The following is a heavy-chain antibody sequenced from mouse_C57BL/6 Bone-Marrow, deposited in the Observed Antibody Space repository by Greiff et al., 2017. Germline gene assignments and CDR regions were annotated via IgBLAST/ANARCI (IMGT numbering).Heavy chain of an antibody. CDR1: GYTFTSYW. D-gene: IGHD1-1*01. Sequence: QVQLQQPGAELVRPGSSVKLSCKASGYTFTSYWMDWVKQRPGQGLEWIGNIYPSDSDTHYNQKFKDQATLTVDKSYSTAYMQLSSLTSEDSAVYYCARCPYYYGSRYAMDYWGQGTSVTVSS. V-gene: IGHV1-61*01. CDR2: IYPSDSDT. J-gene: IGHJ4*01. CDR3: ARCPYYYGSRYAMDY.